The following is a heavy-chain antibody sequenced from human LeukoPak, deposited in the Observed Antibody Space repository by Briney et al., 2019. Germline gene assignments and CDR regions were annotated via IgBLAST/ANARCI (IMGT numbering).Heavy chain of an antibody. J-gene: IGHJ4*02. CDR1: GCTFSRSA. D-gene: IGHD5-24*01. Sequence: PGGSLRLSCAASGCTFSRSAMHWVRQPPGKGLEWMAVISNDGMRKFHADSVKGRFTISRDNSKNTLYLQMDSLTTEDTALYYCARRRDGYNPELDYWGQGTLVTVSS. CDR2: ISNDGMRK. V-gene: IGHV3-30*04. CDR3: ARRRDGYNPELDY.